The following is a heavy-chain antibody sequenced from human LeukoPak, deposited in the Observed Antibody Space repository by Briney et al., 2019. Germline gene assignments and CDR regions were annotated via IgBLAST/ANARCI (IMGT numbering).Heavy chain of an antibody. V-gene: IGHV4-34*01. J-gene: IGHJ4*02. CDR3: ARDPYDSSRD. Sequence: SETLSLTCAVYGGSFSGFYWSWIRQPPGKGLEWIGEINHSGNTNYNPSLKSRVTISVDTSKNQFSLKLSSVTAADTAVYYCARDPYDSSRDWGQGTLVTVSS. CDR2: INHSGNT. D-gene: IGHD3-22*01. CDR1: GGSFSGFY.